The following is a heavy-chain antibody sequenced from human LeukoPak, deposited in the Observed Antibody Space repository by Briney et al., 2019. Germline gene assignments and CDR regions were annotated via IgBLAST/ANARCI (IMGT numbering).Heavy chain of an antibody. CDR3: ATDLQYGDYPLSGLLRY. D-gene: IGHD4-17*01. Sequence: GRSLRLSCAASGFTFSSYAMHWVRQAPGKGLEWVAVISYDGSNKYYADSVKGRFTISRDNSKNTLYLQMNSLRAEDTAVYYCATDLQYGDYPLSGLLRYWGQGTLVTVSS. V-gene: IGHV3-30-3*01. J-gene: IGHJ4*02. CDR2: ISYDGSNK. CDR1: GFTFSSYA.